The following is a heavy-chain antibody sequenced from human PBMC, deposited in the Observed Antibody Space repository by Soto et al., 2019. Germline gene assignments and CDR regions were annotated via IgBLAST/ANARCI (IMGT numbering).Heavy chain of an antibody. CDR1: WDSVSSNSAA. Sequence: SQTXSLTCAISWDSVSSNSAAWNWIRLSPSRGLEWLARTYYRSRWYNDYAVSVRSRITVNPDTSKNQFSLQLTSVTPEDTAVYYCAGTTSHQWYYMDVWGKGTTVTVSS. D-gene: IGHD1-7*01. CDR2: TYYRSRWYN. V-gene: IGHV6-1*01. CDR3: AGTTSHQWYYMDV. J-gene: IGHJ6*03.